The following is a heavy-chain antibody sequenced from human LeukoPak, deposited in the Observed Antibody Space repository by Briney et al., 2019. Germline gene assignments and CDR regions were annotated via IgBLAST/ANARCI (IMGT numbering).Heavy chain of an antibody. J-gene: IGHJ4*02. CDR3: ASSRSQGHDYGDYRLGY. CDR2: IYYSGST. Sequence: SETLSLTCTVSGGSVSSGSYYWRWIRQPPGKGLEWFGYIYYSGSTNYNPSLKSRVTISVDTSKNQFSLKLSSVTAADTAVYYCASSRSQGHDYGDYRLGYWGQGTLVTVSS. D-gene: IGHD4-17*01. CDR1: GGSVSSGSYY. V-gene: IGHV4-61*01.